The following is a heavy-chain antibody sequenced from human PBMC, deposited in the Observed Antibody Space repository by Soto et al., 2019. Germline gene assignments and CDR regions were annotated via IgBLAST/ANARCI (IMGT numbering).Heavy chain of an antibody. Sequence: QVQLVESGGGVVQPGRSLRLSGAALGFTFSSYGMHWVRQAPGKGLEWVAVIWYFGSNKYYADSVKGRFTISRDNYKNTLYLQMNSRRVEDTAVYYCARESVTFGGVIAFDYWGQGTLVTVSS. V-gene: IGHV3-33*01. CDR3: ARESVTFGGVIAFDY. CDR2: IWYFGSNK. CDR1: GFTFSSYG. J-gene: IGHJ4*02. D-gene: IGHD3-16*02.